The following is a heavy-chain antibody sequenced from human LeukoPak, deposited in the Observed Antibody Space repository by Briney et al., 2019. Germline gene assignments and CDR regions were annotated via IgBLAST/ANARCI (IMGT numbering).Heavy chain of an antibody. D-gene: IGHD3-22*01. CDR1: GGSISSSNW. CDR3: ARGYYDSSAIDAFDI. Sequence: SGTLSLTCAVSGGSISSSNWWSWVRQPPGKGLEWIGEIYHSGSTNYNPSLKSRVTIAVDTSKNQFSLKLSSVTAADTAVYYCARGYYDSSAIDAFDIWGQGTMVTVSS. CDR2: IYHSGST. J-gene: IGHJ3*02. V-gene: IGHV4-4*02.